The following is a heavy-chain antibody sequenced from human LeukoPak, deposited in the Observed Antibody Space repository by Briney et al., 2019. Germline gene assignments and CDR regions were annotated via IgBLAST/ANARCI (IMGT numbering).Heavy chain of an antibody. CDR3: ARDDMYSFDY. CDR1: GGSISSSSYY. D-gene: IGHD3-9*01. Sequence: SETLSLTCTVSGGSISSSSYYWGWIRQPPGKGLEWIGSIYYSGTTYYNPSLKSRVTISVDTSKNQFSLKLNSVTAADTAVYYCARDDMYSFDYWGQGTLVTVSS. J-gene: IGHJ4*02. CDR2: IYYSGTT. V-gene: IGHV4-39*07.